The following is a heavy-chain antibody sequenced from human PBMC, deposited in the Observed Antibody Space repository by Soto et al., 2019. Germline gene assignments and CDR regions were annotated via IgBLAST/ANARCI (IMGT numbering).Heavy chain of an antibody. CDR1: GYTFTSYY. D-gene: IGHD5-12*01. J-gene: IGHJ4*02. Sequence: VASVKVSCKASGYTFTSYYMHWVRQAPGQGLEWMGIINPSGGSTSYAQKFQGRVTMTRDTSTSTVYMELSSLRSEDTAVYYCARDLGRDGYVGSYDAQSRYYFDYWGQGTLVTVSS. CDR3: ARDLGRDGYVGSYDAQSRYYFDY. V-gene: IGHV1-46*01. CDR2: INPSGGST.